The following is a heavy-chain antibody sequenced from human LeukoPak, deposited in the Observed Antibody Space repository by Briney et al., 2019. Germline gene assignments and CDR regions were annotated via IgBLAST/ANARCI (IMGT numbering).Heavy chain of an antibody. CDR1: GGSFSGYY. CDR3: ARELWFGELSAFDI. J-gene: IGHJ3*02. CDR2: INHSGST. Sequence: PSETLSLTCAVYGGSFSGYYWSWIRQPPGKGLEWIGEINHSGSTNYNPSLKSRVTMSVDTSKNQFSLKPSSVTAADTAVYYCARELWFGELSAFDIWGQGTMVTVSS. D-gene: IGHD3-10*01. V-gene: IGHV4-34*01.